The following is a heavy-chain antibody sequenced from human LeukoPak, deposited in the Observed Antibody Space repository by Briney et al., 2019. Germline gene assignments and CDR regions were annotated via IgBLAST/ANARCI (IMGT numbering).Heavy chain of an antibody. Sequence: ASVTVSCKASGYTFTSYYMHWVRQAPGQGLEWMGIINPSGGSTSYAQKFQGRVTMTRDTSTSTVYMELSSLRSEDTAVYYCARDLGQQWWPTNYYYYYGMDVWGQGTTVTVSS. CDR3: ARDLGQQWWPTNYYYYYGMDV. V-gene: IGHV1-46*01. J-gene: IGHJ6*02. CDR2: INPSGGST. CDR1: GYTFTSYY. D-gene: IGHD2-15*01.